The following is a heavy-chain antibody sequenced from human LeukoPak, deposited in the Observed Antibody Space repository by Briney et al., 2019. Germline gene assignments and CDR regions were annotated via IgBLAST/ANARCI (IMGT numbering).Heavy chain of an antibody. V-gene: IGHV5-51*01. J-gene: IGHJ5*02. CDR3: ARRQQLANWFDP. Sequence: GESLKISCMGSGYSFTNYWIAWVRQVPGKGLEWMGIIYPGDSDTRYSPSFQGQVTISVDRSISTAYLQWSSLKASDTAMYYCARRQQLANWFDPWGQGTLVTVSS. D-gene: IGHD6-13*01. CDR1: GYSFTNYW. CDR2: IYPGDSDT.